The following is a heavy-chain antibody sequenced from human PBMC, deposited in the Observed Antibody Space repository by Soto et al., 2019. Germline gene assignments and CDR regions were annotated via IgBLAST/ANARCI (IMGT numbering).Heavy chain of an antibody. Sequence: GGSLRLSCAASGFTFSTYAIHWVRQAPGKGLEWVALISSHGIDKFYADSVKGRFTISRDNSRNTLYLQLNSLRPEDTAVYYCAKDSDGNSYFDYCGQGTLVTVYS. D-gene: IGHD4-4*01. CDR2: ISSHGIDK. CDR1: GFTFSTYA. J-gene: IGHJ4*02. CDR3: AKDSDGNSYFDY. V-gene: IGHV3-30-3*01.